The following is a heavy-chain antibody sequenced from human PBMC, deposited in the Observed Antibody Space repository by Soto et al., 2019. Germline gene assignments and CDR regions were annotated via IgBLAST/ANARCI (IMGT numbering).Heavy chain of an antibody. CDR3: AIGVVVAAY. CDR1: SVSISSYNW. J-gene: IGHJ4*02. V-gene: IGHV4-4*02. CDR2: IYRSGST. Sequence: SETLSLTCAVSSVSISSYNWLSWVRQPPGKGLEWIGEIYRSGSTNYNPSLKSRVTVSLDKSKNQFSLNLGSVTAADTAVYFCAIGVVVAAYWGQGTLVTVSS. D-gene: IGHD2-15*01.